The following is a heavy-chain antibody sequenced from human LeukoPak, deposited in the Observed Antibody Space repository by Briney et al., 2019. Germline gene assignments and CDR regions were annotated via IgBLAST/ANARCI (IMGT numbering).Heavy chain of an antibody. Sequence: ASVKVSCTASGYTFTSYAMHWVRQAPGQRLEWMGWINAGNGNTKYSQKFQGRVTITRDTSASTAYMELSSLRSEDTAVYYCARGDHDFWSGYYIFDYWGQGTLVTVSS. CDR1: GYTFTSYA. CDR3: ARGDHDFWSGYYIFDY. D-gene: IGHD3-3*01. CDR2: INAGNGNT. V-gene: IGHV1-3*01. J-gene: IGHJ4*02.